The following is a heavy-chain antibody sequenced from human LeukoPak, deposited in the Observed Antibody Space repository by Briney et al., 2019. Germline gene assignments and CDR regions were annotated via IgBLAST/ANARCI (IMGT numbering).Heavy chain of an antibody. CDR3: ARGRGSSWWQDLDY. CDR1: GYTFTSYD. J-gene: IGHJ4*02. Sequence: EASVKVSCKASGYTFTSYDINWVRQATGQGLGWMGWMNPNSGNTGYAQKFQGRVTMTRNTSISTAYMELSSLRSEDTAVYYCARGRGSSWWQDLDYWGQGTLVTVSS. V-gene: IGHV1-8*01. CDR2: MNPNSGNT. D-gene: IGHD6-13*01.